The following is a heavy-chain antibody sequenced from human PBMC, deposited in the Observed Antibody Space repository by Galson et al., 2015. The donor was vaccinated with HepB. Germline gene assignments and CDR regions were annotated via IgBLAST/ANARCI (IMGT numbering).Heavy chain of an antibody. CDR1: ASIFAKYW. J-gene: IGHJ4*01. V-gene: IGHV5-51*01. CDR3: VAYGSGTFSDVRFDY. CDR2: VYPSDSDT. D-gene: IGHD3-10*01. Sequence: QSRAEVTKPGESLKISWTGSASIFAKYWIAWVRQKPGKGLEWLGIVYPSDSDTKYSPSFQGQATVSADKSVSTSHLQWSSLKASDTAIYYCVAYGSGTFSDVRFDYWGQGTLVTFSS.